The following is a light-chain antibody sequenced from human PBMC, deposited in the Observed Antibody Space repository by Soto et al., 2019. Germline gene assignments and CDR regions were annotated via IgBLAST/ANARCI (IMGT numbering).Light chain of an antibody. V-gene: IGKV3-15*01. J-gene: IGKJ2*01. Sequence: EIVMTQSPATLSVSPGERATLSCRASQSVSSNLAWYQQKPGQAPRLLIYGASTRATGIPAGFSGSGSGTEFTLTISSLQSGDFAVYYCQQYNNWPPYTFGQGTKLEIK. CDR2: GAS. CDR3: QQYNNWPPYT. CDR1: QSVSSN.